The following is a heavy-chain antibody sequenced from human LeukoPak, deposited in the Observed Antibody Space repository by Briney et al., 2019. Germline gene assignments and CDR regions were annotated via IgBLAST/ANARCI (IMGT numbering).Heavy chain of an antibody. D-gene: IGHD4-17*01. CDR1: GFSVSTKY. CDR3: ARDTTWSPHFGDYDC. CDR2: IYSRGST. Sequence: GGSLRLSCAASGFSVSTKYMTWVRQAPGKGLEWVSIIYSRGSTYYADSVKGRFTISRDNAKNSLYLQMSSLRAEDTAVYFCARDTTWSPHFGDYDCWGQGTLVTVSS. V-gene: IGHV3-66*01. J-gene: IGHJ4*02.